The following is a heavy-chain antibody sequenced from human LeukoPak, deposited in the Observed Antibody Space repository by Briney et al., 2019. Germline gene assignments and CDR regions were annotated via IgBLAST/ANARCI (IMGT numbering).Heavy chain of an antibody. CDR1: GGSISSGSYY. Sequence: PSETLSLTCTVSGGSISSGSYYWRWIRQPAGKGLEWIGRIYTSGSTNYNPSLKSRVTISVDTSKNQFSLKLSSVTAADTAVYYCARVIAAAGTNWFDPWGQGTLVTVSS. CDR2: IYTSGST. CDR3: ARVIAAAGTNWFDP. J-gene: IGHJ5*02. D-gene: IGHD6-13*01. V-gene: IGHV4-61*02.